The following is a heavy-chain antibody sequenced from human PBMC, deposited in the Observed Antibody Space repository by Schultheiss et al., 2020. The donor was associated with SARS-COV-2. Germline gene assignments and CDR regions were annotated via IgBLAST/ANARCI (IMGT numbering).Heavy chain of an antibody. CDR1: GGSISSYY. CDR3: ARGATVTTFGVWGY. Sequence: SETLSLTCTVSGGSISSYYWSWIRQPPGEGLEWIGYIHYSGTTTYNPSLKSRVTISVDRSKNQFSLKLSSVTAADTAVYYCARGATVTTFGVWGYWGQGTLVTVSS. D-gene: IGHD4-17*01. CDR2: IHYSGTT. V-gene: IGHV4-59*01. J-gene: IGHJ4*02.